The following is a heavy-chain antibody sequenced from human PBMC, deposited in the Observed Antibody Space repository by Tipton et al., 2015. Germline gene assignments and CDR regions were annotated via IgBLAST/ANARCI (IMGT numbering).Heavy chain of an antibody. Sequence: QLVQSGAEGKKPGASGRVSCKASGYTFTSYYMHWVRQAPGQGLEWLGCISPYNGNTDYAQKVQGRVTMTTDTSTSTAYMQLRSLRSDDTAIYYCARGKVPTSFDFWGQGTLVTVSS. D-gene: IGHD5-12*01. CDR2: ISPYNGNT. CDR3: ARGKVPTSFDF. CDR1: GYTFTSYY. V-gene: IGHV1-18*04. J-gene: IGHJ4*02.